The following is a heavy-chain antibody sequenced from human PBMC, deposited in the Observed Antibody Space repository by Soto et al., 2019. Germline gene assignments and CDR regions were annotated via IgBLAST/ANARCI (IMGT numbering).Heavy chain of an antibody. CDR3: AGVYRNYRSSLDY. J-gene: IGHJ4*02. CDR2: INHSGST. V-gene: IGHV4-34*01. D-gene: IGHD4-4*01. Sequence: QVQLQQWGAGLLKPSETLSLTCAVYGGSFSGYYWSWIRQPPGKGLEWIGEINHSGSTNYNPSLNSRVGISVDTSKNQFSLELSSVTAADTAVYYCAGVYRNYRSSLDYWGQGTLVTVSS. CDR1: GGSFSGYY.